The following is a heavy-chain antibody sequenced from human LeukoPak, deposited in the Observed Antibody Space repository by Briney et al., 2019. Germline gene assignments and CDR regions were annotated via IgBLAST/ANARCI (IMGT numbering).Heavy chain of an antibody. J-gene: IGHJ4*02. CDR2: IRYDGYSK. V-gene: IGHV3-30*02. CDR3: ARDGPTTKFDY. Sequence: GGSLRLSCAASGFTFSSYGMHWVRQAPGKGLEWVAFIRYDGYSKYYADSVQGRFTISRDSSKNSLSLQMNSLRPDDTAVYYCARDGPTTKFDYWGQGTLVTVSS. CDR1: GFTFSSYG. D-gene: IGHD1-1*01.